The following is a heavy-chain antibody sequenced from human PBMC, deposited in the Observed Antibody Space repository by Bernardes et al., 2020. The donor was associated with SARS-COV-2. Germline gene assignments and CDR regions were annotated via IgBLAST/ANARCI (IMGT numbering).Heavy chain of an antibody. CDR3: ATQSPLVVRGVTGGWFDP. J-gene: IGHJ5*02. V-gene: IGHV1-24*01. CDR2: FDPEDGET. CDR1: AYTLTELS. Sequence: VPCQVVAYTLTELSMRWVRQAPGKGLVWMGGFDPEDGETIYAQKFQGRVTMTEDTSTDTAYMELSSLRSEDTAVYYCATQSPLVVRGVTGGWFDPWGQGTLVTVYS. D-gene: IGHD3-10*01.